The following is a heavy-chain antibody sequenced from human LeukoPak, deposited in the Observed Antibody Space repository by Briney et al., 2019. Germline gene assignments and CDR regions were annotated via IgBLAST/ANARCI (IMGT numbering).Heavy chain of an antibody. CDR3: ARVGANYYYGMDV. CDR2: IYTSGST. V-gene: IGHV4-61*02. D-gene: IGHD1-26*01. Sequence: PSQTLSLTCTVPAGSISSGSYDWSWIRQPAGKGLEWIGRIYTSGSTNYNPSLKSRVTISVDTSKNQFSLKLSSVTAADTAVYYCARVGANYYYGMDVWGQGTTVTVSS. CDR1: AGSISSGSYD. J-gene: IGHJ6*02.